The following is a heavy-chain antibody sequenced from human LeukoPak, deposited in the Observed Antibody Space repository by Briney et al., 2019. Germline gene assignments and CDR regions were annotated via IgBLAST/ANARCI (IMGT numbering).Heavy chain of an antibody. CDR1: GGSFSGYH. J-gene: IGHJ4*02. Sequence: SETLSLTCAVYGGSFSGYHWSWIRQPPGKGLEWIGEINHSGSTNYNPSLKSRVTISVDTSKNQFSLKLSSVTAADTAVYYCATDGYNSGGYDYWGQGTLVTVSS. CDR2: INHSGST. D-gene: IGHD5-24*01. CDR3: ATDGYNSGGYDY. V-gene: IGHV4-34*01.